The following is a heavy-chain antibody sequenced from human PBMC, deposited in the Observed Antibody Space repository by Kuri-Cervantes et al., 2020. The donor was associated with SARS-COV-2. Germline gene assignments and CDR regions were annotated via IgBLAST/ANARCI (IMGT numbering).Heavy chain of an antibody. CDR1: GHSISSGYY. Sequence: ESLKISCAVSGHSISSGYYWGWIRQPPGKGLEWIGSIYHSGSTYYNPSLKSRVTISVDTSKNQFSLKLSSVTAADTAVYYCARTIFGVVIIANWFDPWGQGTLVTVSS. CDR3: ARTIFGVVIIANWFDP. V-gene: IGHV4-38-2*01. D-gene: IGHD3-3*01. J-gene: IGHJ5*02. CDR2: IYHSGST.